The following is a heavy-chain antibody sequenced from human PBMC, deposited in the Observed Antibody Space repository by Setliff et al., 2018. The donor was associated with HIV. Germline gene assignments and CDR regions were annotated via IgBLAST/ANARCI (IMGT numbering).Heavy chain of an antibody. Sequence: GESLKISCAASRFTFSSFAMSWVRQAPGKGLEWVSGISGSGGSTYYADSVKGRFTISRDNSKNTLYLQMNSLRAEDTAVYFCAKDDYVWGNPFDYWGQGTLVTVSS. V-gene: IGHV3-23*01. CDR2: ISGSGGST. CDR1: RFTFSSFA. CDR3: AKDDYVWGNPFDY. J-gene: IGHJ4*02. D-gene: IGHD3-16*01.